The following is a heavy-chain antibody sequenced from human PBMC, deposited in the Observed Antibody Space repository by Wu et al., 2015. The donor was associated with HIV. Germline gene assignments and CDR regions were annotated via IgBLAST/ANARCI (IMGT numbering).Heavy chain of an antibody. Sequence: QVQLVQSGAEVKKPGASVKVSCKASGYSFSAYYMHWVRQAPGQGLEYLGWIIPSSGDTRYAQNFQGRVTMTRDTSINTVYMELTRVTSDDTAVYYCAGYSSGYNWLRYWGQGTLVTVSS. CDR1: GYSFSAYY. D-gene: IGHD3-22*01. J-gene: IGHJ4*02. V-gene: IGHV1-2*02. CDR2: IIPSSGDT. CDR3: AGYSSGYNWLRY.